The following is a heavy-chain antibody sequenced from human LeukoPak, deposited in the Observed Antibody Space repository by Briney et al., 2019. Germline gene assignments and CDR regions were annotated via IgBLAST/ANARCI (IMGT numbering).Heavy chain of an antibody. Sequence: GASVKVSCKASGGTFSSYAISWVRQAPGQGLEWMGWINPNSGGTNYAQKFQGRVTMTRDTSISTAYMELSRLRSDDTAVYYCASMTGTTEWFDPWGQGTLVTVSS. D-gene: IGHD1-7*01. J-gene: IGHJ5*02. CDR2: INPNSGGT. CDR1: GGTFSSYA. CDR3: ASMTGTTEWFDP. V-gene: IGHV1-2*02.